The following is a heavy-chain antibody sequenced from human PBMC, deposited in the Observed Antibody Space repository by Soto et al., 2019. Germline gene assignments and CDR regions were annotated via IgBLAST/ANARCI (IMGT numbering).Heavy chain of an antibody. D-gene: IGHD3-22*01. V-gene: IGHV4-34*01. Sequence: SETLSLTSAVYGGSFSGYYWSWIRQPPGKGLEWIGEINHSGSTNYNPSLKSRVTISVDTSKNQFSLKLSSVTAADTAVYYCARGPYYYDSSGPWGYFDLWGRGTLVTVSS. CDR2: INHSGST. CDR3: ARGPYYYDSSGPWGYFDL. J-gene: IGHJ2*01. CDR1: GGSFSGYY.